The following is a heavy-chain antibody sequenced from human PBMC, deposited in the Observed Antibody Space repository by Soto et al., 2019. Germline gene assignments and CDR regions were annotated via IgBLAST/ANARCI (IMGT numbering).Heavy chain of an antibody. V-gene: IGHV1-69*08. Sequence: GASVKVSCKAFGGPFSSHTFSWVRQAPGQGLEWMGRIIPALGTTTYAQKLQGRVTITADESVTTVYMELNSLRTEDTAVYYCARPDFGDYWYFDLWGRGTLVTVSS. J-gene: IGHJ2*01. CDR1: GGPFSSHT. D-gene: IGHD4-17*01. CDR2: IIPALGTT. CDR3: ARPDFGDYWYFDL.